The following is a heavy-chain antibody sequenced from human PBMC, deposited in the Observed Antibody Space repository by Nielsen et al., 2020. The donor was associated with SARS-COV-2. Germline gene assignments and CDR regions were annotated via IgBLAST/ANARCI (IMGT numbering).Heavy chain of an antibody. D-gene: IGHD2-2*02. CDR1: GFTFSNAW. V-gene: IGHV3-15*01. J-gene: IGHJ6*02. CDR3: TREDIVVVPAAIGPDYYYYGMDV. CDR2: IKSKTDGGTT. Sequence: GESLKISCAASGFTFSNAWMSWVRQAPGKGLEWVGRIKSKTDGGTTDYAAPVKGRFTISRDDSKNTLYLQMNSLKTEDTAVYYCTREDIVVVPAAIGPDYYYYGMDVWGQGTTVTVSS.